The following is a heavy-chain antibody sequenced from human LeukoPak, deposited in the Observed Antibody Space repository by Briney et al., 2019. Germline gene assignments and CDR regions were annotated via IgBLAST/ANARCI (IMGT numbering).Heavy chain of an antibody. D-gene: IGHD3-16*01. J-gene: IGHJ6*02. CDR3: ATYTHWVAGDV. V-gene: IGHV3-7*01. Sequence: GGSLRLPCGASGFTFSDSWMSWVRQAPGKGLEWVANMNQDGSEKAYVDSVKGRFAISRDNARNSLYLQMSSLRAEDTAVYYCATYTHWVAGDVWGQGTTVTVSS. CDR2: MNQDGSEK. CDR1: GFTFSDSW.